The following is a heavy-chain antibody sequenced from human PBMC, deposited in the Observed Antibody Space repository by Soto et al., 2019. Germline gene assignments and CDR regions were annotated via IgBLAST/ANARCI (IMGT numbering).Heavy chain of an antibody. Sequence: GGSLRLSCAASGFTFSSYSMNWVRQAPGKGLEWVSYISSSSSTIYYADSVKGRFTISRDNAKNSLYLQMNSLRAEDTAVYYCARGGFIAARPRWFDPWGQGTLVTVSS. CDR2: ISSSSSTI. J-gene: IGHJ5*02. V-gene: IGHV3-48*01. CDR3: ARGGFIAARPRWFDP. D-gene: IGHD6-6*01. CDR1: GFTFSSYS.